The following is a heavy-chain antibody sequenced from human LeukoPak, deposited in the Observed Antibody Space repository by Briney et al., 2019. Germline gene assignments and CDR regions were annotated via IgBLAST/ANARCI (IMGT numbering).Heavy chain of an antibody. Sequence: KPSETLSLTCTVSGGSVSSGSYYWSWIRQPPGKGLEWIGYIYYSGSTNYNPSLESRVTISVDTSKNQFSLKLNSVTAADTAVYYCARAHDGFDIWGQGTMVTVSS. V-gene: IGHV4-61*01. CDR2: IYYSGST. CDR1: GGSVSSGSYY. J-gene: IGHJ3*02. CDR3: ARAHDGFDI.